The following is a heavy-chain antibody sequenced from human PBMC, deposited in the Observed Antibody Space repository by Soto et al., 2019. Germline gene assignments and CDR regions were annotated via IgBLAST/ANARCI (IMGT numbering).Heavy chain of an antibody. CDR2: ISGSGGGT. D-gene: IGHD2-15*01. CDR3: AKDLVGSNADYYDY. J-gene: IGHJ4*02. Sequence: EVQLLESGGGLVQPGGSLRLSCAASGFTFSSYAMSWVRQAPGKGMEWVAAISGSGGGTYYADSVRGRFTISRENSKNTLYLQMSSLRAEDAAVYYCAKDLVGSNADYYDYWGQGTLVTVSS. CDR1: GFTFSSYA. V-gene: IGHV3-23*01.